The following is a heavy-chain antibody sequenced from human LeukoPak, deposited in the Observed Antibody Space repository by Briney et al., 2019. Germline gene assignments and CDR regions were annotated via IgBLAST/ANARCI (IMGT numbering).Heavy chain of an antibody. CDR3: ARAYCSRTSCYTGVRGWFDP. J-gene: IGHJ5*02. V-gene: IGHV4-31*03. CDR1: GGSISSGGYY. CDR2: IYYSGST. Sequence: PSQTLSLTCTVSGGSISSGGYYWSWIRQHPGKGLEWIGYIYYSGSTYYNPSLKSRVTISVDTSKNQFSLKLSSVTAADTAVYYCARAYCSRTSCYTGVRGWFDPWGQGTLVTVSS. D-gene: IGHD2-2*02.